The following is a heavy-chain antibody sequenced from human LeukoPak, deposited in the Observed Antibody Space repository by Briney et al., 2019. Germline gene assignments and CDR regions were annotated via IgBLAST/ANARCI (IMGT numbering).Heavy chain of an antibody. CDR2: ISGSGGVT. Sequence: GGSLRLSCAASGITFNNYAMSWVRQAPGKGLEWVSDISGSGGVTHYADSVKGRFTISRDNSKSTLFLQMNSLRAEDTAIYYCAKQYGDYVSEAFDIWGQGTMVTVSS. V-gene: IGHV3-23*01. D-gene: IGHD4-17*01. CDR3: AKQYGDYVSEAFDI. CDR1: GITFNNYA. J-gene: IGHJ3*02.